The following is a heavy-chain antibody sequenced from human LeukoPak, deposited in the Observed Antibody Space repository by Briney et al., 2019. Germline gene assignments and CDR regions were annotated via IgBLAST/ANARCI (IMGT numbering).Heavy chain of an antibody. CDR3: AREPPIAAKDNGMDV. CDR2: IKQDGSEK. CDR1: GFTFSSYW. D-gene: IGHD6-6*01. Sequence: GGSLRLSCAASGFTFSSYWMSWVRQAPGKGLEWVANIKQDGSEKYYVDSVKGRFTIPRDNAKNSLYLQMNSLRAEDTAVYYCAREPPIAAKDNGMDVWGQGTTVTVSS. V-gene: IGHV3-7*01. J-gene: IGHJ6*02.